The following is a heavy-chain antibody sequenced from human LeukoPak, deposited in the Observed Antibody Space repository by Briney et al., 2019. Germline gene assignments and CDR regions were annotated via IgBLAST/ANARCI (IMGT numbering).Heavy chain of an antibody. V-gene: IGHV1-24*01. Sequence: ASVKVSCKVSGYTLTELSMHWVRQAPGKGLEWMGGFDPEDGETIYAQKFQGRVTMTEDTSTDTAYMELSSLRSEDTAVYYCARIDYDYVWGSLPGYYYGMDVWGQGTTVTVSS. CDR2: FDPEDGET. CDR1: GYTLTELS. J-gene: IGHJ6*02. D-gene: IGHD3-16*01. CDR3: ARIDYDYVWGSLPGYYYGMDV.